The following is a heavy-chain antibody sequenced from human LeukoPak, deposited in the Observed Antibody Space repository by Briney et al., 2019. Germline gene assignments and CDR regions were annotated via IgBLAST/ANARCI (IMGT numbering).Heavy chain of an antibody. CDR2: MNPNSGNT. CDR3: ARILMVRGGRAVRYFDY. CDR1: GGTFSSYD. J-gene: IGHJ4*02. Sequence: ASVKVSCKASGGTFSSYDINWVRQATGQGLEWMGWMNPNSGNTGYAQKFQGRVTMTRNTSISTAYMELSSLRSEDTAVYYCARILMVRGGRAVRYFDYWGQGTLVTVSS. V-gene: IGHV1-8*02. D-gene: IGHD3-10*01.